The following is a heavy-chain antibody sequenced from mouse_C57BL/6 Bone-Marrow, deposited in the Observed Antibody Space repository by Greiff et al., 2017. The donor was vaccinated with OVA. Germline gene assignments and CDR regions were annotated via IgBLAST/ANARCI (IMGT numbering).Heavy chain of an antibody. CDR2: INPGSGGT. CDR3: ARRDSSGYWFAY. V-gene: IGHV1-54*01. CDR1: GYAFTNYL. J-gene: IGHJ3*01. Sequence: VQLQQSGAELVRPGPSVKVSCKASGYAFTNYLIEWVKQRPGQGLEWIGVINPGSGGTNYNEKFKGKATLTADKSSSTAYMQLSSLTSEDSAVYFCARRDSSGYWFAYWGQGTLVTVSA. D-gene: IGHD3-2*02.